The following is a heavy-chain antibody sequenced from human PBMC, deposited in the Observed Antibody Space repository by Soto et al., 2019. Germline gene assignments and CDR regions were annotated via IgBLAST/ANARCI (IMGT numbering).Heavy chain of an antibody. CDR2: ISAYNANA. J-gene: IGHJ4*02. CDR3: ARENSYFDY. V-gene: IGHV1-18*01. Sequence: QIQLLQSGAEVKKPGASVKVTCKASGYTFRNFGISWVRQAPGQGLEWMGWISAYNANANYAQKFQGRLTMNADTSTLTAYMELRSLRSDDTAVYYCARENSYFDYWGQGTLVTVSS. CDR1: GYTFRNFG.